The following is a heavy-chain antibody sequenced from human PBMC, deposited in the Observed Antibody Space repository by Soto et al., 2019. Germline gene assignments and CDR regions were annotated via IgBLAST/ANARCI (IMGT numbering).Heavy chain of an antibody. D-gene: IGHD3-3*01. CDR3: ARDRVVYYYGMDV. CDR2: ISSSSSYI. J-gene: IGHJ6*02. Sequence: GGSLRLPCAASGFTFSSYSMNWVRQAPGKGLEWVSSISSSSSYIYYADSVKGRFTISRDNAKNSLYLQMNSLRAEDTAVYYCARDRVVYYYGMDVWGQGTTVTVSS. CDR1: GFTFSSYS. V-gene: IGHV3-21*01.